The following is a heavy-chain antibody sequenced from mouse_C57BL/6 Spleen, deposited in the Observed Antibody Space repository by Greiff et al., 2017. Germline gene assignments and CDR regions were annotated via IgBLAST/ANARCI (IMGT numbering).Heavy chain of an antibody. CDR2: IYPGNGDT. J-gene: IGHJ3*01. D-gene: IGHD2-1*01. CDR3: ASVYCCNPFAY. V-gene: IGHV1-80*01. Sequence: VQLQQSGAELVKPGASVKISCKASGYDFSGYCMNWVKQRPGQGLEWIGQIYPGNGDTDYTAKFKGKATLTADTSSSTAYMQLSSLTSEDSAVXFCASVYCCNPFAYWGQGTLVTVSA. CDR1: GYDFSGYC.